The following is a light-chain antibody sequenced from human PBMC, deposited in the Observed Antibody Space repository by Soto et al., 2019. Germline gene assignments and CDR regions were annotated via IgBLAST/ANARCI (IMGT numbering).Light chain of an antibody. CDR3: SSYTTSNTVL. J-gene: IGLJ2*01. CDR1: SSDVGGYNY. Sequence: QSALTQPASVSGSPRQSITISCIGTSSDVGGYNYVSWYQLHPGKAPKLMIYDVNNRPSGVSNRFSGSKSGYTASLTISGLQAEDEADYFCSSYTTSNTVLFGGGTKVTV. CDR2: DVN. V-gene: IGLV2-14*03.